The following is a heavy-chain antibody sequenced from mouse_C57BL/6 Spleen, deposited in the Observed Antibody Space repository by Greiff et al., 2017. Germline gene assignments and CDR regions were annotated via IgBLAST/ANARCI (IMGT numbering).Heavy chain of an antibody. CDR3: ARVVYYSNYVDAMDY. Sequence: QVQLQQPGAELVRPGSSVKLSCKASGYTFTSYWMHWVKQRPIQGLEWIGNIDPSDSETTYNQKFKDKATLTVDKSSSTAYMQLSSLTSADSAVYYCARVVYYSNYVDAMDYWGQGTSVTVSS. CDR1: GYTFTSYW. D-gene: IGHD2-5*01. V-gene: IGHV1-52*01. J-gene: IGHJ4*01. CDR2: IDPSDSET.